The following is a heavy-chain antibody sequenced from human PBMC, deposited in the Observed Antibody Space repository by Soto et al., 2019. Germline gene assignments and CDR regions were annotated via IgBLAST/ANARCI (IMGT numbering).Heavy chain of an antibody. Sequence: PSQTFSLTCAISGDSVSSHNAAWSWIRQSPSRGLEWLGRTYFRSKWHYGYAVSVRSRITIKPDTSKNQFSLQLNSVTPEETAVCYCARSEQGLTTWVVGALVTVSS. CDR2: TYFRSKWHY. D-gene: IGHD6-19*01. CDR3: ARSEQGLTT. V-gene: IGHV6-1*01. J-gene: IGHJ5*02. CDR1: GDSVSSHNAA.